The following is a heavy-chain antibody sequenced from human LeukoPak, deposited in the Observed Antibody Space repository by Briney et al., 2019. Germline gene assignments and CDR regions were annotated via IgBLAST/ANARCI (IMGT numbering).Heavy chain of an antibody. J-gene: IGHJ3*02. D-gene: IGHD3-10*01. CDR3: AREDKGYYYSSGSSAFDI. Sequence: PSETLSLTCAVSGGSISSGGYSWSWIRQPPGKGLEWIGYIYHSGSTYYNPSLKSRVTISVDRSKNQFSLKLSSVTAADTAVYYCAREDKGYYYSSGSSAFDIWGQGTMVTVSS. CDR1: GGSISSGGYS. CDR2: IYHSGST. V-gene: IGHV4-30-2*01.